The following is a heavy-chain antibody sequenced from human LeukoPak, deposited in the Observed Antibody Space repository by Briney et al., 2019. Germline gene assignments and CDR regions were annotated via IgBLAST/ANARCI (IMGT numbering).Heavy chain of an antibody. V-gene: IGHV4-34*01. CDR2: INHSGST. CDR3: AGGIVGATAVDY. CDR1: GGSFSGYY. Sequence: SETLSLTCAVYGGSFSGYYWSWIRQPPGKGLEWIGEINHSGSTDYNPSLKSRVTISVDTSKNQFSLKLSSVTAADTAVYYCAGGIVGATAVDYWGQGTLVTVSS. J-gene: IGHJ4*02. D-gene: IGHD1-26*01.